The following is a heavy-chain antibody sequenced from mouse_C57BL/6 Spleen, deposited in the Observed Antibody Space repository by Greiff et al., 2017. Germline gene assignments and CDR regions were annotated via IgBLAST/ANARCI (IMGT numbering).Heavy chain of an antibody. J-gene: IGHJ2*01. CDR1: GFTFSSYG. D-gene: IGHD2-4*01. CDR3: ASHRDYDVDYFDF. CDR2: ISSGGSYT. V-gene: IGHV5-6*01. Sequence: EVHLVESGGDLVKPGGYLKLPCAVSGFTFSSYGMSWVRQTPDKRLEWVATISSGGSYTSYPDSVKGRFTISRDNAKNTLYLQMSILKSEYTAMYYCASHRDYDVDYFDFWGPGTTLTVSS.